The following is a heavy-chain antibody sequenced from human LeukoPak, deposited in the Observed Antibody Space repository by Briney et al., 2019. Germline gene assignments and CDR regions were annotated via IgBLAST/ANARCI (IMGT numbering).Heavy chain of an antibody. D-gene: IGHD3-9*01. J-gene: IGHJ4*02. Sequence: GGSLRLSCAASGFTVSSNYMSWVRQAPGKGLEWVSVIYSGGGTYYADSVKGRFTISRDNSKNTLYLQMNSLRAEDTAVYYCARNKADILTGYDYFDYWGQGTLVTVSS. CDR2: IYSGGGT. CDR3: ARNKADILTGYDYFDY. V-gene: IGHV3-53*01. CDR1: GFTVSSNY.